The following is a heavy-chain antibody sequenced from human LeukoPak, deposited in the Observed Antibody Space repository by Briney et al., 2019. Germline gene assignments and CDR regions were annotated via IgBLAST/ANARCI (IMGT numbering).Heavy chain of an antibody. V-gene: IGHV1-69*01. CDR2: IIPIFGTA. CDR1: GGTFSSYA. J-gene: IGHJ5*02. D-gene: IGHD5-24*01. Sequence: SVKVSCKASGGTFSSYAISWVRQAPGQGLEWMGGIIPIFGTANYAQKFQGRVTITADESTSTAYMELSSLRSEDTAVYYCARDNSLRDTAWWFDPWGQGTLVTVSS. CDR3: ARDNSLRDTAWWFDP.